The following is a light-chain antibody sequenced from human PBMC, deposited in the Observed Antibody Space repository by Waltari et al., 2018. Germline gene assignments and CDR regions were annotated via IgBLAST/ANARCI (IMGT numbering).Light chain of an antibody. Sequence: HSSLTQPPPASVPSGQPVTISHSAPCSHDTHCVYGYQQHPGKAPKLLIYEVSRRPSGVPERFSGSQSGNTASLTVSRLQGEDEADYYCSSYVGADDLVFGGGTRLAVI. CDR2: EVS. CDR3: SSYVGADDLV. J-gene: IGLJ3*02. CDR1: CSHDTHC. V-gene: IGLV2-8*01.